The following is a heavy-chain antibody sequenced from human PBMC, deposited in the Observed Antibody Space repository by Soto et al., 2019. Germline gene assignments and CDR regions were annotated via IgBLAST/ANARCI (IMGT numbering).Heavy chain of an antibody. CDR3: ARVLGGLGEYFDY. CDR1: GGSISSYY. J-gene: IGHJ4*02. V-gene: IGHV4-59*01. Sequence: PSETLSLTCTVSGGSISSYYWSWIRQPPGKGLEWIGYIYYSGSTNYNPSLKSRVTISVDTSKNQFSLKLSSVTAADTAVYHCARVLGGLGEYFDYWGQGTLVTVSS. CDR2: IYYSGST. D-gene: IGHD3-16*01.